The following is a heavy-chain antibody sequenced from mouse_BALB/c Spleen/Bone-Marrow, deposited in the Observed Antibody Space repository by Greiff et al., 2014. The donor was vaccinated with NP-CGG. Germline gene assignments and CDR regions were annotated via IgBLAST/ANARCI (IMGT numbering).Heavy chain of an antibody. Sequence: EVQLQQSGTVLARPGASVKMSCKASGYTFTSYWMHWVKQRPGQGLEWIGAIYPGNSDTSYNQKFKGKAKLTAVTSTSTAYMELSSLTNEDPAVYYCTRLDGNLFTYWGQGTLVTVSA. CDR3: TRLDGNLFTY. CDR2: IYPGNSDT. V-gene: IGHV1-5*01. D-gene: IGHD2-1*01. J-gene: IGHJ3*01. CDR1: GYTFTSYW.